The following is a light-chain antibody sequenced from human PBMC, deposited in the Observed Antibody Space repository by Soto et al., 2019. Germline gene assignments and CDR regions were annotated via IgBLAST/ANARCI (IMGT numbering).Light chain of an antibody. Sequence: EIVMTQSPATLSVSPGERVTLSCRATQTVRSSLAWYQQKPGQAPRLIIYEASNRATGIPARFSGSGSGTDFTLSISSLEPEDFAVYYCQQHIGWPLTFGGGTKVDIK. V-gene: IGKV3-11*01. CDR3: QQHIGWPLT. CDR1: QTVRSS. CDR2: EAS. J-gene: IGKJ4*01.